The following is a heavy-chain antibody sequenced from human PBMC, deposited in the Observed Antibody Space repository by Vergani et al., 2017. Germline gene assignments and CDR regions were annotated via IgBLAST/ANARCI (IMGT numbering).Heavy chain of an antibody. D-gene: IGHD6-13*01. V-gene: IGHV4-34*01. CDR1: GGSFSGYY. CDR3: AREGRAAAGMVGAFDI. CDR2: INHSGST. J-gene: IGHJ3*02. Sequence: QVQLQQWGAGLLKPSETLSLTCAVYGGSFSGYYWSWIRQPPGKGLEWIGEINHSGSTNYNPYLKSRGTISVDTSKNQFSLKLSSVTAADTAVYYCAREGRAAAGMVGAFDIWGQGTMVTVSS.